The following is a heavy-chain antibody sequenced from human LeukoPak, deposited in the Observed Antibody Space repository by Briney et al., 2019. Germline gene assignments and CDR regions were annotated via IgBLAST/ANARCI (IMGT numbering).Heavy chain of an antibody. Sequence: GGSLRLSCAASGFTFSSYAMSWVRQAPGKGLEWVSYISSSSNTIYYADSVKGRFTISRDNSKNTLYLQMNSLRAEDTAVYYCAKGWELPYFDYWGQGTLVTVSS. V-gene: IGHV3-48*01. D-gene: IGHD1-26*01. CDR2: ISSSSNTI. J-gene: IGHJ4*02. CDR3: AKGWELPYFDY. CDR1: GFTFSSYA.